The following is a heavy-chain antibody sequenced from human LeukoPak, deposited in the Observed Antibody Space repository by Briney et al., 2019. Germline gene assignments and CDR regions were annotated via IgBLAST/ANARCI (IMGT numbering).Heavy chain of an antibody. J-gene: IGHJ4*02. V-gene: IGHV1-3*01. Sequence: ASVKVSCKASGYTFTDYAIHWVRQAPGQRLEWMGWINAGNGDIKYSQKFQGRVTITRDTSASTAYMELSSLRSEDTAVYYCARDRWVTTVNFDYWGQGTLVTVSS. CDR1: GYTFTDYA. CDR2: INAGNGDI. CDR3: ARDRWVTTVNFDY. D-gene: IGHD4-17*01.